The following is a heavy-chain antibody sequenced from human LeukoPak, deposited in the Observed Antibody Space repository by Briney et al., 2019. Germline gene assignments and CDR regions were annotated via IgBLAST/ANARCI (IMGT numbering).Heavy chain of an antibody. CDR1: GFTFSSYA. V-gene: IGHV3-23*01. Sequence: GGSLRLSCAASGFTFSSYAMSWVRQAPGKGLEWVSAISGSGGSTYYADSVKGRFTISRDNSKNTLYLQMNSLRAEDTAVYYCAKDTAMGYYCYGMDVWGQGTTVTVSS. D-gene: IGHD5-18*01. CDR2: ISGSGGST. J-gene: IGHJ6*02. CDR3: AKDTAMGYYCYGMDV.